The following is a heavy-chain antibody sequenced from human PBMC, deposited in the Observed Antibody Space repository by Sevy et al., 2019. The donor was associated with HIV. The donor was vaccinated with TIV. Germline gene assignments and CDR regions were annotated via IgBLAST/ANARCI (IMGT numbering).Heavy chain of an antibody. J-gene: IGHJ4*02. D-gene: IGHD7-27*01. CDR3: AREENRELGTIPLDS. CDR2: ISKSGSTT. CDR1: GFTFSHHN. V-gene: IGHV3-48*02. Sequence: GGCLRLSCAASGFTFSHHNMNWVRQAPGKGLEWISYISKSGSTTYFADSVRDRFTISRDNAKNSLFLDMHSLTDEDPAVYYCAREENRELGTIPLDSWGRGIQVTVSS.